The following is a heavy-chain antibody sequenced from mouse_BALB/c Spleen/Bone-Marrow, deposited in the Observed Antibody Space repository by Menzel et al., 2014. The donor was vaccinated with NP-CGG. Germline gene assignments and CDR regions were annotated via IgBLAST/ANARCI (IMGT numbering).Heavy chain of an antibody. V-gene: IGHV2-9*02. CDR1: GFSLSIYA. CDR2: IWAGGYT. CDR3: ARDPTATLDTMDY. Sequence: VIVVESGPGLVAPSQNLSITCTVSGFSLSIYAIHWVRQPPGKGLEWLGVIWAGGYTNYNSAPMSRLSIREDNSKSQVFLKLISLQTDDTAMYFCARDPTATLDTMDYWGQGTSVTVSS. J-gene: IGHJ4*01. D-gene: IGHD4-1*02.